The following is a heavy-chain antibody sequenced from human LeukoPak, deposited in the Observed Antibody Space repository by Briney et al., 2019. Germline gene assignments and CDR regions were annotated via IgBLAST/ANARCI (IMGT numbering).Heavy chain of an antibody. V-gene: IGHV1-69*13. CDR2: IIPIFGTA. CDR3: ASGSYYRGAFDI. Sequence: ASVKVSCKASGGTFSSYAISWVRQAPGQGLEWMGGIIPIFGTANYAQKFQGRVAITADESTSTAYMELSSLRSEDTAVYYCASGSYYRGAFDIWGQGTMVTVSS. J-gene: IGHJ3*02. CDR1: GGTFSSYA. D-gene: IGHD1-26*01.